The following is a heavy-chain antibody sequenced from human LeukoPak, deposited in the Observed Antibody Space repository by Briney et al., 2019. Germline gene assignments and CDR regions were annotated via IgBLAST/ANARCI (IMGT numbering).Heavy chain of an antibody. J-gene: IGHJ4*02. CDR3: ARDGDGYTNGNFDY. CDR1: GYTFTSYG. Sequence: GASVKVSCKASGYTFTSYGISWVRQAPGQGLEWMGWISAYNGNTNYAQNLQGRVTMSTDTSTSTVYMVLTYLRSDDTAVYYCARDGDGYTNGNFDYWGQGTLVTVSS. V-gene: IGHV1-18*01. CDR2: ISAYNGNT. D-gene: IGHD5-24*01.